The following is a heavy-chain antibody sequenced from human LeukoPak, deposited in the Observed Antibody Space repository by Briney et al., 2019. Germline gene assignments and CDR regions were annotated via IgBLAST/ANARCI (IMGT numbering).Heavy chain of an antibody. CDR1: GYTLTELC. J-gene: IGHJ4*02. Sequence: ASVKVSCKVSGYTLTELCMHWVRQPPGKGLEWMGGFDPEDGDTIYAQKFQGRVTMTEDTSTDTAYMELSSLRSEDTAVYYCATEVDYRERTFDYWGQGTLVTVSS. V-gene: IGHV1-24*01. D-gene: IGHD1-1*01. CDR3: ATEVDYRERTFDY. CDR2: FDPEDGDT.